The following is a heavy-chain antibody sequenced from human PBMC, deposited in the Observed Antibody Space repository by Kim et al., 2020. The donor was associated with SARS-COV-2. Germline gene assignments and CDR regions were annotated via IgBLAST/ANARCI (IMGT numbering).Heavy chain of an antibody. J-gene: IGHJ6*02. Sequence: ASVKVSCKASGYTFTSYGISWVRQAPGQGLEWMGWISAYNGNTNYAQKLQGRVTMTTDTSTSTAYMELRSLRSDDTAVYYCARDSSSWLRGYYYYGMDVWGQGTTVTVSS. CDR2: ISAYNGNT. CDR3: ARDSSSWLRGYYYYGMDV. D-gene: IGHD6-13*01. V-gene: IGHV1-18*01. CDR1: GYTFTSYG.